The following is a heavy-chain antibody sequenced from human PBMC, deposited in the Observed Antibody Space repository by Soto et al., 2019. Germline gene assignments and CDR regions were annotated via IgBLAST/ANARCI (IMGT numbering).Heavy chain of an antibody. CDR2: MNPNSGDT. V-gene: IGHV1-8*01. D-gene: IGHD1-1*01. J-gene: IGHJ4*02. CDR1: GYTFTDYY. CDR3: ARVGGNWNDDYFDY. Sequence: QVQLVQSGAEVKKPGASVKVSCKASGYTFTDYYINWVRQATGQGPEWMGWMNPNSGDTGYAQNFHGRVAMTRDTSIRTAYMDLSSLRSEDTAVYYCARVGGNWNDDYFDYWGQGTLVTVSS.